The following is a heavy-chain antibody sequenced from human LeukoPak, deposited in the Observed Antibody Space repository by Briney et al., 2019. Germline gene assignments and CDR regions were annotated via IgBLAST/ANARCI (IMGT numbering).Heavy chain of an antibody. D-gene: IGHD4/OR15-4a*01. J-gene: IGHJ4*02. CDR3: AKFDYHFDY. V-gene: IGHV3-53*01. CDR2: IYGDGST. Sequence: GGSLRLSCLVSGFSVSNNYVSWVRQAPGKGLQWVSNIYGDGSTDYADSVRGRFTISRDNSKNTLYLQMNSLRAEDTAVYYCAKFDYHFDYWDQGTLVTVSS. CDR1: GFSVSNNY.